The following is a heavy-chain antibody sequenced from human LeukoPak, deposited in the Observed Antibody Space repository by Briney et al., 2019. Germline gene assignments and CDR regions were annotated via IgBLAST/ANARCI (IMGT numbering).Heavy chain of an antibody. CDR2: IYSSGST. J-gene: IGHJ5*02. D-gene: IGHD6-13*01. CDR3: ASGAAAGTSNWFDP. Sequence: SETLSLTCTVSGGSINNYYWSWIRQPAGKGLEWIGLIYSSGSTSYNPSLKSRVTMSVDTSKKQFSLRLSSVTAADTAVYYCASGAAAGTSNWFDPWGQGTLVTVSS. V-gene: IGHV4-4*07. CDR1: GGSINNYY.